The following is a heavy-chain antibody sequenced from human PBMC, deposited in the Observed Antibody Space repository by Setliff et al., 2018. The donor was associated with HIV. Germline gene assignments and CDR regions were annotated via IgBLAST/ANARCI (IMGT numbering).Heavy chain of an antibody. CDR2: INTKTGNP. Sequence: ASVKVSCKASGYTFTSYTMNWVRQAPGQGLEWMGWINTKTGNPTYAQGFTGRFVFSLDTSVSTAYLQISSLKADDTAVYYCARATIAAAGNYYYYFMDVWGKGTTVTVSS. J-gene: IGHJ6*03. CDR3: ARATIAAAGNYYYYFMDV. D-gene: IGHD6-13*01. V-gene: IGHV7-4-1*02. CDR1: GYTFTSYT.